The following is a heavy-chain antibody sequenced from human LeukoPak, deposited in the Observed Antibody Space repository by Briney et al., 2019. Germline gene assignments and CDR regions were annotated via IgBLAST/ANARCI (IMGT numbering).Heavy chain of an antibody. V-gene: IGHV1-2*02. J-gene: IGHJ4*02. CDR1: QHTFTGQY. Sequence: ASVKVSCRAFQHTFTGQYIHWVRQAPGQGLEYMVWINPNGDKTNYALYLQGRVPMARDTYINTAYLEVNSLRSDDTAVYFCAREYSGSGHFDRWGQGTLVTVSS. D-gene: IGHD3-10*01. CDR3: AREYSGSGHFDR. CDR2: INPNGDKT.